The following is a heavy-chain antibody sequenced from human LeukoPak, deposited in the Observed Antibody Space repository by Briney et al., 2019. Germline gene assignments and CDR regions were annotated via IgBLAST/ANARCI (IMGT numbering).Heavy chain of an antibody. D-gene: IGHD6-6*01. Sequence: GGSLRLSCAASGFIFSNYGMHWVRQAPGKGLEWVALISYDGSNKYYTDSVKGRFTISRDNSKNTQWLQVNSLRPDDTAIYYCAKGPYRSSSGGSEIDFWGQGTLVIVSS. CDR2: ISYDGSNK. V-gene: IGHV3-30*18. CDR3: AKGPYRSSSGGSEIDF. CDR1: GFIFSNYG. J-gene: IGHJ4*02.